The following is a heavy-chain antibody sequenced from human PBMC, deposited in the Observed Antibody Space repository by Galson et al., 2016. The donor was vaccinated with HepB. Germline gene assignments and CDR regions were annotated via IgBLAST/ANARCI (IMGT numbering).Heavy chain of an antibody. Sequence: SETLSLTCAVNGGSFISNYWTWIRQTPGRGLEWIGEVNHGGLTKYNPSLKSRMEVSVDKSKRQVSLTLTSVTAADTGVYFWARKREGGWGMMLEVGGLDVWCQGTAVIVSS. CDR1: GGSFISNY. V-gene: IGHV4-34*01. D-gene: IGHD3-16*01. CDR2: VNHGGLT. J-gene: IGHJ6*02. CDR3: ARKREGGWGMMLEVGGLDV.